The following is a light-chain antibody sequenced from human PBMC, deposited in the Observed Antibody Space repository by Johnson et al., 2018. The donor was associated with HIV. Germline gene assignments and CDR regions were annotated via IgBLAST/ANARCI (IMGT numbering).Light chain of an antibody. CDR3: GTWDSSLSVYV. CDR2: ENN. Sequence: QSVLTQPPSVSAAPGQKVTISCSGGISEVVNYAESWCHRLPGTAPKLLFYENNIRPSGIPERFSGSKSGTSATLGITGLPTGDEADYYCGTWDSSLSVYVFGTGTKVTIL. J-gene: IGLJ1*01. CDR1: ISEVVNYA. V-gene: IGLV1-51*02.